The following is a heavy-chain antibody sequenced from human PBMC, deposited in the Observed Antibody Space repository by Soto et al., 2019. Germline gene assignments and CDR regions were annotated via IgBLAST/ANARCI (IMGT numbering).Heavy chain of an antibody. CDR3: TRVGYHDFRSGYSDPHYYGMDV. CDR2: IKQDGSEK. CDR1: GFTFSSYW. Sequence: PGGSLRLSCAASGFTFSSYWMSWVRQAPGKGLEWVANIKQDGSEKYYVDSVKGRFTISRDNAKNSLYLQMNSLRAEDTAVYYCTRVGYHDFRSGYSDPHYYGMDVWGQGTTVTVSS. J-gene: IGHJ6*02. V-gene: IGHV3-7*02. D-gene: IGHD3-3*01.